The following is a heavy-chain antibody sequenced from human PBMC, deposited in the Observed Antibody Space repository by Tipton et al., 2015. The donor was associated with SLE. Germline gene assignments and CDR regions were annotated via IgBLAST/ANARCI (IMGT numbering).Heavy chain of an antibody. Sequence: TLSLTCTVSGGSISNYYWNWIRQPPGKGLEWIGYIFYSGSTNYNPSLKSRVTISVDTSKNQFSLKLKSVTAADSAVYYCARERYCSCASCYAPDYWGQGTLVTVSS. D-gene: IGHD2-2*01. V-gene: IGHV4-59*01. CDR3: ARERYCSCASCYAPDY. CDR1: GGSISNYY. J-gene: IGHJ4*02. CDR2: IFYSGST.